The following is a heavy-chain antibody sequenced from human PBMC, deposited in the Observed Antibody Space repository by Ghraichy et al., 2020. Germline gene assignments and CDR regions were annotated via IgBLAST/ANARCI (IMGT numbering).Heavy chain of an antibody. V-gene: IGHV3-74*01. D-gene: IGHD4/OR15-4a*01. J-gene: IGHJ4*02. Sequence: GGSLRLSCAASEFTFRNYWMHWIRQAPGKGLMWVSRVNDDGTGTTYADSVKGRFTISRDNVKNTVYLQINSLRAEDTAVYYCARSRRRPGDDERSMVPFDYWGQGTLVTVSS. CDR1: EFTFRNYW. CDR2: VNDDGTGT. CDR3: ARSRRRPGDDERSMVPFDY.